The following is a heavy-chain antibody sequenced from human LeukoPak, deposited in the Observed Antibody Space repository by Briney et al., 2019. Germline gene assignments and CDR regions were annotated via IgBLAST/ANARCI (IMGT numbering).Heavy chain of an antibody. CDR2: MNPNSGST. D-gene: IGHD2-2*01. CDR3: ARVLGYCSSTSCYEDLNWFDP. J-gene: IGHJ5*02. Sequence: ASVKVSCKASGYTFTSYDINWVRQATGQGLEWMGWMNPNSGSTGYAQKFQGRVTMTRNTSISTAYMELSSLRSEDTAVYYCARVLGYCSSTSCYEDLNWFDPWGQGTLVTVSS. V-gene: IGHV1-8*01. CDR1: GYTFTSYD.